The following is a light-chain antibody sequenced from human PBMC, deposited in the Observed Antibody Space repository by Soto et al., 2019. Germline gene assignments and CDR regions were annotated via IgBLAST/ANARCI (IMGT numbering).Light chain of an antibody. Sequence: QSVLTQPASGSGSPGQSITISCTGTSSDVGGYNYVSWYQQHPGKAPKLMIYDVSNRPSGVSNRFSGSKSGNTASLTISGLQAEDEADYYCSSYTSSSNSTVFGTGTKVTVL. CDR3: SSYTSSSNSTV. V-gene: IGLV2-14*01. CDR1: SSDVGGYNY. CDR2: DVS. J-gene: IGLJ1*01.